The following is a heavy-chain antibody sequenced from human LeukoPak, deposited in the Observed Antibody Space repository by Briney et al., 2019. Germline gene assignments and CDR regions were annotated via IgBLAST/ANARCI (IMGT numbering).Heavy chain of an antibody. V-gene: IGHV3-7*03. D-gene: IGHD3-16*01. CDR2: IKQDGSEK. Sequence: GGSLRLSCAASGFTFSSFWMSWVRQAPGKGLEWVANIKQDGSEKNYVDSVKGRFIISRDNAKNSLYLQMNTLRADDTAVYYCARDGFGTGSNWGQGTLVTVSS. CDR1: GFTFSSFW. J-gene: IGHJ4*02. CDR3: ARDGFGTGSN.